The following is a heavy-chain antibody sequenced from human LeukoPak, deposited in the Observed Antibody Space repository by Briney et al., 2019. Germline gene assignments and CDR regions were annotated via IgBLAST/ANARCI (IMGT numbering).Heavy chain of an antibody. CDR1: GFTFSNYA. CDR3: ARHKGVAVSYYYGLDV. D-gene: IGHD6-19*01. J-gene: IGHJ6*02. CDR2: ISYDGSNK. V-gene: IGHV3-30-3*01. Sequence: GSLRLSCAASGFTFSNYAMHWVRQAPGKGLEWMAIISYDGSNKDCADSVKGRFTISRGNSKNTLYLQVNGLRTEDTAVYYCARHKGVAVSYYYGLDVWGQGTTVTVSS.